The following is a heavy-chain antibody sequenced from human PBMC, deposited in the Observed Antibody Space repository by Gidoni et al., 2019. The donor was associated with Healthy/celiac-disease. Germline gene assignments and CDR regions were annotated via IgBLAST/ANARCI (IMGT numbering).Heavy chain of an antibody. Sequence: QVQLVESGGGVVQPGGSLRLSCAASGFTFCSYGMPWVRQAPGKGLEWVAFIRYDGSNKYYADSVKGRFTISRDNSKNTLYLQMNSLRAEDTAVYYCAKPSDFLFDYWGQGTLVTVSS. CDR3: AKPSDFLFDY. V-gene: IGHV3-30*02. J-gene: IGHJ4*02. CDR1: GFTFCSYG. CDR2: IRYDGSNK.